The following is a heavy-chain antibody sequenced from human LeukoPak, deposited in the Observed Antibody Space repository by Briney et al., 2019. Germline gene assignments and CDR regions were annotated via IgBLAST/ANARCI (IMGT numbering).Heavy chain of an antibody. J-gene: IGHJ4*02. CDR2: IYYAGGDT. CDR3: AKDHGAAVVPRRFDY. Sequence: GGSLRLSCAASGFTFNSYAMSWVRQAPGKGPEWVSTIYYAGGDTYYADSVKGRFTVSRDNINNALHLQMDSPRVEDTAVYYCAKDHGAAVVPRRFDYWGRGTLVTVSS. V-gene: IGHV3-23*01. D-gene: IGHD2-21*01. CDR1: GFTFNSYA.